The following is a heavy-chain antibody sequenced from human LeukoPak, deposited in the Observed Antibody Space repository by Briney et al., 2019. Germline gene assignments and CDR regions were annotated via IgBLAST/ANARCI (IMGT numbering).Heavy chain of an antibody. V-gene: IGHV1-69*05. CDR2: IIPIFGTA. J-gene: IGHJ2*01. Sequence: ASVKVSCKASGGTFSSYAISWVRQAPGQGLEWMGGIIPIFGTANYAQKFQGRVTMTRDTSTSTVYMELSSLRSEDTAVYYCARDRGYSYGRPYWYFDLWGRGTLVTVSS. D-gene: IGHD5-18*01. CDR1: GGTFSSYA. CDR3: ARDRGYSYGRPYWYFDL.